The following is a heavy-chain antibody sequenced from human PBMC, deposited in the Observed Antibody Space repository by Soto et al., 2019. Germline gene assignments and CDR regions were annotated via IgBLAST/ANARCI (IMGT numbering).Heavy chain of an antibody. V-gene: IGHV4-59*08. Sequence: SETLSLTCSVSGASISSYYYTWIRQTPGKGLEWIGYIYLGGSINYNPSFKSRVIISVDTSKNQFSVRLSSVTETDTAVYYCARVKVGDLFRFNWFFDLWGRGTLVTVSS. D-gene: IGHD3-3*01. CDR3: ARVKVGDLFRFNWFFDL. CDR1: GASISSYY. J-gene: IGHJ2*01. CDR2: IYLGGSI.